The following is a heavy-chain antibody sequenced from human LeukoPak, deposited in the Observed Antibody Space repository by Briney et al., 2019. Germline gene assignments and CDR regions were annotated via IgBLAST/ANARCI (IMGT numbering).Heavy chain of an antibody. J-gene: IGHJ6*04. CDR2: ISSSSSYI. V-gene: IGHV3-21*01. Sequence: PGGSLRLSCAASGFTFSSYSMNWVRQAPGKGLEWVSSISSSSSYIYYADSVKVRFTISRDNAKNPLYLQMNSLRAEDTAVYYCARDTPYYYGMDVWGKGTTVTVSS. CDR3: ARDTPYYYGMDV. CDR1: GFTFSSYS.